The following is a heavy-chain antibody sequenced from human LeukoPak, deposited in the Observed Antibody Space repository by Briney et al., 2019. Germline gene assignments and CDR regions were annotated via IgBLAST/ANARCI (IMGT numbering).Heavy chain of an antibody. V-gene: IGHV1-2*06. CDR1: GYTFTGYY. CDR3: ARDHYYGSGSYYNVFDY. D-gene: IGHD3-10*01. Sequence: GASVKVSCKASGYTFTGYYMHWVRQAPGQGLEWMGRIDPNSGVTNYAQNFQGRVTMTGDTSITTAYMDLSGLRSDDTAVYYCARDHYYGSGSYYNVFDYWGQGTLVTVSS. CDR2: IDPNSGVT. J-gene: IGHJ4*02.